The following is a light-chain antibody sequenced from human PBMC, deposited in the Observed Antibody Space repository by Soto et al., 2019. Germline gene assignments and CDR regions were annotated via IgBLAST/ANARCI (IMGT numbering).Light chain of an antibody. J-gene: IGLJ1*01. CDR2: VGS. CDR1: SSDVGGYKY. CDR3: GSYTSRDTPYV. Sequence: QSVLTQLASVSGSPGQSITISCTGTSSDVGGYKYVSWYQQHPDKAPKLIIYVGSNRPSGVSNRFSGSKSGNTASLTISGLQSEDAADYYCGSYTSRDTPYVFGTGTKLTVL. V-gene: IGLV2-14*01.